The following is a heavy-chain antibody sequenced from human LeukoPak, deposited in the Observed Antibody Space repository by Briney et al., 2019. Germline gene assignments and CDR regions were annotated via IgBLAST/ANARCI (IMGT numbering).Heavy chain of an antibody. Sequence: GGSLRLSCAASGFTFDDYAMHWVRQAPGKGLEWVSLISWEGDTTYYADSVRGRFTISRDNSKNSLYLQMNSLTTDDAAFYYCTRDTDYGSATNYFDHWGQGTLVSVSS. J-gene: IGHJ4*02. D-gene: IGHD3-10*01. CDR1: GFTFDDYA. CDR3: TRDTDYGSATNYFDH. V-gene: IGHV3-43*01. CDR2: ISWEGDTT.